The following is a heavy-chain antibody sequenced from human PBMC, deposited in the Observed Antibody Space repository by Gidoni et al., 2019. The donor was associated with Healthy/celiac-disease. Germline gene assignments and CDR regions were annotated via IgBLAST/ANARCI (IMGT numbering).Heavy chain of an antibody. Sequence: QVQLVESGGGLVKPGGSLRLACAASGFNFSDYYVSWVRQAPGNGLEWFSYISSSSSYTNYADSVKGRFTISRDNAKNSLYLQMNSLRAEDTAVYYCARDFRLNVVTARGAFDIWGQGTMVTVSS. D-gene: IGHD2-21*02. CDR3: ARDFRLNVVTARGAFDI. CDR2: ISSSSSYT. J-gene: IGHJ3*02. V-gene: IGHV3-11*06. CDR1: GFNFSDYY.